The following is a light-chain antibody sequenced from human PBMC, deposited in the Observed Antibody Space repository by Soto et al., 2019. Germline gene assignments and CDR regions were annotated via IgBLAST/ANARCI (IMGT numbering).Light chain of an antibody. Sequence: DIQMTQSPSSLSAAVGDRVTITCRASQGISNYLAWYQQKPGKVPKLLIYAASTLQSGVPSRVSGSVSGTDFNVTISYLQPEDVATYYWQTYNSAPLTFGPGTKVDIK. CDR2: AAS. CDR3: QTYNSAPLT. J-gene: IGKJ3*01. V-gene: IGKV1-27*01. CDR1: QGISNY.